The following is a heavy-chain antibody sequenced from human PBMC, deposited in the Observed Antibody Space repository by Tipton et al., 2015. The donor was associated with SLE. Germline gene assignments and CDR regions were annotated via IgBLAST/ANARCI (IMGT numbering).Heavy chain of an antibody. D-gene: IGHD6-19*01. CDR3: ARHVEDSSGWFRLDY. CDR2: VSHTRST. Sequence: TLSLTCAVSGGSFSGYAWSWVRQPPGKGLEWIGEVSHTRSTNYNPSLKSRGTISLDTSNNQFSLRLSSVTAADTAVYYCARHVEDSSGWFRLDYWGQGTLVTVFS. V-gene: IGHV4-34*01. CDR1: GGSFSGYA. J-gene: IGHJ4*02.